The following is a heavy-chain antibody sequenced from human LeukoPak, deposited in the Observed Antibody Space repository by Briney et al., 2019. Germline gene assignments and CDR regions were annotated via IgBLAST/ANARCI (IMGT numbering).Heavy chain of an antibody. CDR3: ATRLWSGYYEF. D-gene: IGHD3-3*01. V-gene: IGHV3-33*01. Sequence: GGSLRLSCAASGFTFSNYGMHWVRQAPGKGLEWVAVIWKDGKTKEDVDSVKGRFNISRDESNSKVYLQTNSLRAEDTAVYYCATRLWSGYYEFWGQGTLVTVSS. CDR2: IWKDGKTK. J-gene: IGHJ4*02. CDR1: GFTFSNYG.